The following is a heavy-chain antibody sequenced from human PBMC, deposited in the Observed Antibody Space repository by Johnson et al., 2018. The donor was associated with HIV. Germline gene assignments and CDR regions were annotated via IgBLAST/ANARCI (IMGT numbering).Heavy chain of an antibody. Sequence: VQLVESGGGVVQPGRSLRLSCAASGFTFDDYAMHWVRQAPGKGLEWVSGISWNSGSIGYADSVKGRFTISRDNAKNSLYLQMNSLRAEDTALYYCARFLAGTAMVGDAFDIWGQGTMVTVSS. D-gene: IGHD6-19*01. CDR3: ARFLAGTAMVGDAFDI. CDR1: GFTFDDYA. J-gene: IGHJ3*02. V-gene: IGHV3-9*01. CDR2: ISWNSGSI.